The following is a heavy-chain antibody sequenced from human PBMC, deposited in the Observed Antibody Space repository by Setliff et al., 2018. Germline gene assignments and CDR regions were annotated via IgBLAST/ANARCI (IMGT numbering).Heavy chain of an antibody. V-gene: IGHV3-23*01. J-gene: IGHJ6*03. CDR3: SKGEYYCIRLSSSAYYYMDT. CDR1: GFTSSTYA. D-gene: IGHD2-2*01. CDR2: IRGRGGTM. Sequence: PGGSLRLSCAASGFTSSTYAMSWVRQVTGKGLEWVSSIRGRGGTMNYADSVKGRFTISRDNSKNTLYLQMNSLRAEDTAVYFCSKGEYYCIRLSSSAYYYMDTWGKGTTVTVSS.